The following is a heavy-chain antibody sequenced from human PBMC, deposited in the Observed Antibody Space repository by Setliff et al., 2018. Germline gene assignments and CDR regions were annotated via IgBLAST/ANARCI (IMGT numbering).Heavy chain of an antibody. CDR2: IYPGDSDT. CDR3: ARVEEYCSGGTCYSFDY. J-gene: IGHJ4*02. V-gene: IGHV5-51*01. Sequence: LGESLKISCKGSGYKFTDYWIGWVRLMPGKGLEWMGIIYPGDSDTRYSPSFQGHVTISADESIDTAYLQWSSLKASDTAMYYCARVEEYCSGGTCYSFDYWGQGTLVTVSS. CDR1: GYKFTDYW. D-gene: IGHD2-15*01.